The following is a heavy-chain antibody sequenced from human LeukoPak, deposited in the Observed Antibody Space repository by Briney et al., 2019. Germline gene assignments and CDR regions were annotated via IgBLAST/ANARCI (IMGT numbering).Heavy chain of an antibody. V-gene: IGHV3-15*01. CDR3: TASYYYDSTGYYYGGIDY. Sequence: GGSLRLSCAASGFTLTNACMSWVRQAPGKGLEWVGRIKRKTDGGTTDYAAPVKGRFTISRDDSKNTLYLQMSSLKTEDTAVYYCTASYYYDSTGYYYGGIDYWGQGTLVTVSS. CDR2: IKRKTDGGTT. CDR1: GFTLTNAC. D-gene: IGHD3-22*01. J-gene: IGHJ4*02.